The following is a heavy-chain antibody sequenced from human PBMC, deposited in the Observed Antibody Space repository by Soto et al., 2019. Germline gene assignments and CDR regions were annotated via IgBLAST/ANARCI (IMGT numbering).Heavy chain of an antibody. CDR3: AKESMSVAVSASRVYGMDV. CDR2: TRSNGEYT. V-gene: IGHV3-23*01. CDR1: WFTLWNHA. D-gene: IGHD6-6*01. J-gene: IGHJ6*02. Sequence: GGCLRPSFAGPWFTLWNHALTLGRPAPGEGAGWVSTTRSNGEYTYYADSVKGRFTVSRDNSQNALFLEMSSLRAEDTAVYYCAKESMSVAVSASRVYGMDVWGQGTTVTVSS.